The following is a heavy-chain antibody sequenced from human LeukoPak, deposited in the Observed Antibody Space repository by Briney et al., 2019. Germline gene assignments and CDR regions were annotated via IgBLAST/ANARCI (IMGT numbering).Heavy chain of an antibody. CDR3: ATTNDGGGYQWGDFFDF. Sequence: ASVKVSCKASGGTSNSHAISWVREAPGQGLEWMGRIIPNLGTTNRAQNFQDRVTLTADKSTNTAYMELTSLTSDDTAVYYCATTNDGGGYQWGDFFDFWGQGTLVTVSS. CDR2: IIPNLGTT. V-gene: IGHV1-69*04. CDR1: GGTSNSHA. J-gene: IGHJ4*02. D-gene: IGHD3-22*01.